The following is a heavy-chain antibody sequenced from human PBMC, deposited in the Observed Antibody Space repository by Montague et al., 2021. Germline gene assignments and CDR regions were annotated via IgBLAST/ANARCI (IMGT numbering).Heavy chain of an antibody. CDR2: ISYDGSNK. V-gene: IGHV3-30*04. CDR1: GFTFSSYA. J-gene: IGHJ6*03. D-gene: IGHD6-13*01. Sequence: SLRLSCAASGFTFSSYAMHWVRQAPGKGLEWVAVISYDGSNKYYADSVKGRFTISRDNSKNTLYLQMNSLRAEDTAVYYCASAGRHLDYYYYYLDVWGQGTPVTVSS. CDR3: ASAGRHLDYYYYYLDV.